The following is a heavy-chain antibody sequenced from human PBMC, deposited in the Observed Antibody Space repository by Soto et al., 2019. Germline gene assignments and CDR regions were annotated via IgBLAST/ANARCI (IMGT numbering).Heavy chain of an antibody. Sequence: SETLSLTCSIYSGSFSGYYWSWIRQPPGKGLEWIGEISQSGNTNYSPSLKSRVPISIDTSKKQFSLNLASVSAADTAVYYCARAPKVSGSSQTRPDFWGQGTLVTVSS. J-gene: IGHJ4*02. CDR1: SGSFSGYY. CDR3: ARAPKVSGSSQTRPDF. D-gene: IGHD6-6*01. V-gene: IGHV4-34*01. CDR2: ISQSGNT.